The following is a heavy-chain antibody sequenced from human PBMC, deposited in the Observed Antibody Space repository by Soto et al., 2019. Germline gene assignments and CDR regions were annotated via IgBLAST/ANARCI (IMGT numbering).Heavy chain of an antibody. CDR1: GFTFDDYA. V-gene: IGHV3-9*01. CDR2: ISWNSGNI. Sequence: EVQLVESGGGLVQPGRSLRLSCAASGFTFDDYAMHWVRQVPGKGLEWVSGISWNSGNIGYADSVKGRFTISRDNAKNSLYLQMNSLRVEDTAVYYCAKDTYSSSPYYMDVWGKGTTVTVSS. J-gene: IGHJ6*03. D-gene: IGHD6-6*01. CDR3: AKDTYSSSPYYMDV.